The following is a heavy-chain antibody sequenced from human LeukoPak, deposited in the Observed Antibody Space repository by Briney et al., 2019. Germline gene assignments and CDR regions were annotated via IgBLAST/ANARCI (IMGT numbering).Heavy chain of an antibody. D-gene: IGHD6-13*01. CDR3: ARGPFGSSTYYFDY. Sequence: ASVKVSCKASGYTFTSYDINWVRQATGQGLEWMGWMNPNSGNTGYAQKFQGRVTMTRNTSISTAYMELSSLRAEDTAVYYCARGPFGSSTYYFDYWGQGTLVTVSS. J-gene: IGHJ4*02. CDR2: MNPNSGNT. V-gene: IGHV1-8*01. CDR1: GYTFTSYD.